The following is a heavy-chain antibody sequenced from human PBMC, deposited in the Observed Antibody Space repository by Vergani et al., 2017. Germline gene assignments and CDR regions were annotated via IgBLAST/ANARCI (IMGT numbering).Heavy chain of an antibody. D-gene: IGHD6-13*01. Sequence: EVQLVESGGGLVQPGGSLRLSCSASGFTFSSYAMHWVRQAPGKGLEYVSAISSNGGSTYYADSVKGRFTISRDNSKNTLYLQMSSLRAEDTAVYYCVKXGQQLVPVFIGHGGAFDIWGQGTTVTVSS. CDR3: VKXGQQLVPVFIGHGGAFDI. V-gene: IGHV3-64D*06. J-gene: IGHJ3*02. CDR2: ISSNGGST. CDR1: GFTFSSYA.